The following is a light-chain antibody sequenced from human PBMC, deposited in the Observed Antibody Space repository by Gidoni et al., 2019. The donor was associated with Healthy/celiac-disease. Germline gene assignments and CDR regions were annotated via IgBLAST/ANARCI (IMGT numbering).Light chain of an antibody. V-gene: IGKV3-11*01. Sequence: EIVLTQSPATRSLSPGERATLSCRASQRVSNYLAWYQQKPGQAPRLLIFHASNRATGIPARFRGSGSGTDFTLTICSLEPEDFSVYYCQQRSNWPRSFTFGPGTKVDIK. CDR1: QRVSNY. J-gene: IGKJ3*01. CDR2: HAS. CDR3: QQRSNWPRSFT.